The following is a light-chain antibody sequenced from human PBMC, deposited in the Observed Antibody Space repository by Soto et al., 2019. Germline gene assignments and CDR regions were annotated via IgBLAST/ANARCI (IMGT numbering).Light chain of an antibody. Sequence: QSALTQPASVSGSPGQSITISCTGTSSDVGSYNYVPWYQQHPGKAPKLMIYEVSDRPSGISSRFSGSKSGNTASLTISGLQTEDEADYYCSSYTSSSTLFGTGTKVTVL. V-gene: IGLV2-14*01. J-gene: IGLJ1*01. CDR2: EVS. CDR1: SSDVGSYNY. CDR3: SSYTSSSTL.